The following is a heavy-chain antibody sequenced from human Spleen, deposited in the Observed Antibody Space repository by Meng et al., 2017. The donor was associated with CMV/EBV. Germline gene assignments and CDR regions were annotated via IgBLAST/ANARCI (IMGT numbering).Heavy chain of an antibody. D-gene: IGHD6-6*01. V-gene: IGHV4-61*01. J-gene: IGHJ4*02. CDR2: IYYSGST. Sequence: SETLSLTCTVSGGSVSSGSYYWSWIRQPPGKGLEWIGYIYYSGSTNYNPSLKSRVTISVDTSKNQFSLKLSSVTAADTAVYYFAREGIAARRFDYWGQGTLVTVSS. CDR1: GGSVSSGSYY. CDR3: AREGIAARRFDY.